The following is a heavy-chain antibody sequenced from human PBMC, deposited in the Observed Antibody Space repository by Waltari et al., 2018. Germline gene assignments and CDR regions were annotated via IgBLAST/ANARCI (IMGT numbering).Heavy chain of an antibody. CDR1: GGSISSSSYY. Sequence: QLQLQESGPGLVKPSETLSLTCTVSGGSISSSSYYWGWIRKPPGKGLEWIGSLYYRGGTFYNPSLKSRVTISVDTSKNQFSLKLSSLTAADTAVYYCARQDGDWDFNWFDPWGQGTLVTVSS. CDR2: LYYRGGT. CDR3: ARQDGDWDFNWFDP. D-gene: IGHD1-7*01. V-gene: IGHV4-39*01. J-gene: IGHJ5*02.